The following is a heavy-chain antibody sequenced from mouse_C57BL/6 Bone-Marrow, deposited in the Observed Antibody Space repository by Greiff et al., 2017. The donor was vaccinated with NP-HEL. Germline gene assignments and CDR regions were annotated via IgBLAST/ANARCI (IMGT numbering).Heavy chain of an antibody. V-gene: IGHV2-2*01. CDR1: GFSLTSYG. CDR2: IWSGGST. CDR3: ARNDYYYGGAY. Sequence: VQRVESGPGLVQPSQSLSITCTVSGFSLTSYGVHWVRQSPGKGLEWLGVIWSGGSTDYNAAFISRLSISKDNSKSQVFFKMNSLQADDTAIYYCARNDYYYGGAYWGQGTLVTVSA. J-gene: IGHJ3*01. D-gene: IGHD1-1*01.